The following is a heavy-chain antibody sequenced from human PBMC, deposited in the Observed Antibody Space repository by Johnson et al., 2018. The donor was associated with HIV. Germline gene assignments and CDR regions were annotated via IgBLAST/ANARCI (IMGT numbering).Heavy chain of an antibody. CDR2: IKQDGSEK. CDR1: GFTFSNAW. J-gene: IGHJ3*02. D-gene: IGHD6-6*01. Sequence: VQLVESGGGLVKPGGSLRLSCAASGFTFSNAWMSWVRQAPGKGLEWVANIKQDGSEKYYVDSVKGRFTISRDNAKNSLYLQMNRLRADDTAVYYCAKDRSTYSSSADAFDIWGQGTMVTVSS. V-gene: IGHV3-7*01. CDR3: AKDRSTYSSSADAFDI.